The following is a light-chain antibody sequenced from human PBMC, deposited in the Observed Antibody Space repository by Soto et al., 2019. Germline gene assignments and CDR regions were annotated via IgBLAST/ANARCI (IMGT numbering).Light chain of an antibody. CDR1: SNDVGGYNY. Sequence: QSALTQPASVSGSPGQSITISCSGTSNDVGGYNYVSWYQQNPGKAPKVMIYDVSSRPSGVSDRFSGSKSGNTASLTISGLQAEDEGDYYCSSYTGSSTLVFGGGTKLTVL. J-gene: IGLJ2*01. CDR2: DVS. V-gene: IGLV2-14*01. CDR3: SSYTGSSTLV.